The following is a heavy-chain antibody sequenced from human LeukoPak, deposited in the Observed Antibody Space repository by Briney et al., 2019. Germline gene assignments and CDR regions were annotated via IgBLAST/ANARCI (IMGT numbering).Heavy chain of an antibody. CDR2: IYHSGST. D-gene: IGHD1-1*01. V-gene: IGHV4-30-2*01. J-gene: IGHJ4*02. CDR1: GGSISSGGYY. Sequence: PSETLSLTCTVSGGSISSGGYYWSWIRQPPGKGLEWIGYIYHSGSTYYNPSLKSRVTISVDRSKNQFSLKLSSVTAADTAVYYCARNKRLGWERADTTFDYWGRGTLVTVSS. CDR3: ARNKRLGWERADTTFDY.